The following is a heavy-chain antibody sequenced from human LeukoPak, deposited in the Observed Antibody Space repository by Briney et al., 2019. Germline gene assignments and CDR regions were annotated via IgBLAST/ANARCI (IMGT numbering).Heavy chain of an antibody. CDR1: GYTFTGYY. J-gene: IGHJ4*02. Sequence: GASVKVSCKASGYTFTGYYMHWVRQAPGQGLEWMGWINPNSGGTNYAQKFQGRVTMTRDTSISTAYMELSRLRSDDTAVYYCAREGRGAASYGFPLIDYWGQGTLVTVSS. CDR2: INPNSGGT. CDR3: AREGRGAASYGFPLIDY. D-gene: IGHD5-18*01. V-gene: IGHV1-2*02.